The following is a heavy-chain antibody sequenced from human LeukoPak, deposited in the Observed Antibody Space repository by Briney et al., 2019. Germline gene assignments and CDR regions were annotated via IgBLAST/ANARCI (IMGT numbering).Heavy chain of an antibody. V-gene: IGHV3-15*05. CDR2: IKSKNDGGTT. CDR1: GFTFSNAW. CDR3: TTFPSGFDI. Sequence: GGSLRLSCTAPGFTFSNAWMSWVRQAPGKGLEWVGRIKSKNDGGTTDYAAPVKGRVTISRDDSKNTLYLQMNSLKTEDTALYYCTTFPSGFDIWGQGTMVTVSS. D-gene: IGHD3-3*01. J-gene: IGHJ3*02.